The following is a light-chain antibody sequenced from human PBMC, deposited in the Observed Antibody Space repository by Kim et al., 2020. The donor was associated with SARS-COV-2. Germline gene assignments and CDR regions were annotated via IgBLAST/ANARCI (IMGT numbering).Light chain of an antibody. CDR1: QSISSC. J-gene: IGKJ1*01. V-gene: IGKV1-5*03. CDR2: KAS. CDR3: QQYNNWPWT. Sequence: DIQMTQSPSTLSVSVGDRATITCRASQSISSCLAWYQQKPGQAPKLLIYKASSLASGVPSRFSGSGSGIEFTLTISSLEPEDFAAYYCQQYNNWPWTFGQGTKVDIK.